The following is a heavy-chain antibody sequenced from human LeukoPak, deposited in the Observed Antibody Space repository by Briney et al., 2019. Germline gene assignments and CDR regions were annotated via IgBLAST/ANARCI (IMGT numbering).Heavy chain of an antibody. D-gene: IGHD3-22*01. Sequence: GGSLRLSCAASGFTFNSYWMSWVRQAPGKGLEWVANIKQDGSEKYYVDSVKGRFTISRDNAKNSLYLQMNSLRAEDTAVYYCARDPTHYYDSSGYQRDYWGQGTLVTVSS. CDR1: GFTFNSYW. J-gene: IGHJ4*02. CDR3: ARDPTHYYDSSGYQRDY. CDR2: IKQDGSEK. V-gene: IGHV3-7*01.